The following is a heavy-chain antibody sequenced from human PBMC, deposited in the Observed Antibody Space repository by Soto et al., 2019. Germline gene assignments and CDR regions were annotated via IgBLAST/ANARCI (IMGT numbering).Heavy chain of an antibody. J-gene: IGHJ4*02. D-gene: IGHD5-12*01. CDR3: ARATRGYDLSYFDY. CDR2: ISSSSSYI. CDR1: GFTFSSYS. V-gene: IGHV3-21*01. Sequence: PGGSLRLSCAASGFTFSSYSMNWVRQAPGKGLEWVSSISSSSSYIYYADSVKGRFTISRDNAKNSLYLQMNSLRAEDTAVYYCARATRGYDLSYFDYWGQGTLVTVSS.